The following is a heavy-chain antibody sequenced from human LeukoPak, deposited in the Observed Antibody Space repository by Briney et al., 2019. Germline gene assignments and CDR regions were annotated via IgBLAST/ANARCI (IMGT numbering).Heavy chain of an antibody. CDR1: GFTFSRHW. Sequence: GGSLRLSCAASGFTFSRHWMNWVRQAPGKGLEWVANMKPDGSEKYYVDSVKGRFTISRDNAKNSLYLQMNSLRVEDTAVYYCAKPQDYYDSSGYYFDYWGQGTLVTVSS. CDR3: AKPQDYYDSSGYYFDY. J-gene: IGHJ4*02. V-gene: IGHV3-7*01. D-gene: IGHD3-22*01. CDR2: MKPDGSEK.